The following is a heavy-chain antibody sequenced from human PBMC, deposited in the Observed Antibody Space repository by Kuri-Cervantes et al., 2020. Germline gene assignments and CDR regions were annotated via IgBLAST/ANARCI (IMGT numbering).Heavy chain of an antibody. J-gene: IGHJ4*02. V-gene: IGHV1-18*01. CDR1: GYTFTSYG. CDR3: ARARTPPYYFDY. Sequence: ASVKDTCKASGYTFTSYGISWVQQAPGQGLEWMGWLSAYNGNTNYAQKLQGRVTMTTDTSTSTAYMELRSLRSDDTAVYYCARARTPPYYFDYWGQGTLVTVSS. CDR2: LSAYNGNT.